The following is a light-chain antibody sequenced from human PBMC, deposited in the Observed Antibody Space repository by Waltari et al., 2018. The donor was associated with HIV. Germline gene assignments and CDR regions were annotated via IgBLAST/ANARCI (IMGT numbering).Light chain of an antibody. CDR3: SSYGDNIRVL. CDR2: EVS. J-gene: IGLJ2*01. CDR1: SSDIGAYDS. V-gene: IGLV2-8*01. Sequence: QSALTQPPSASGSLGQSVTISCTGSSSDIGAYDSVSWFQQPPNNAPKLLLYEVSKRPSGVPERFSGSRSGETAFLSVSGLQPDDTAAYFCSSYGDNIRVLFGGGTNLTVL.